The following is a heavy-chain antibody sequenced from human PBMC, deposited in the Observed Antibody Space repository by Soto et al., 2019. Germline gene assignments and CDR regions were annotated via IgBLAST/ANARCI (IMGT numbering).Heavy chain of an antibody. V-gene: IGHV1-18*01. Sequence: ASVKVSCKASGYTFTSYGISWVRQAPGQGLEWMGWISAYNGNTNYAQKLQGRVTMTTDTSTSTAYMELRSLRSDDTAVYYCARGGYDILTGYYYYFDYWGQGTLVTVSS. CDR1: GYTFTSYG. CDR2: ISAYNGNT. CDR3: ARGGYDILTGYYYYFDY. D-gene: IGHD3-9*01. J-gene: IGHJ4*02.